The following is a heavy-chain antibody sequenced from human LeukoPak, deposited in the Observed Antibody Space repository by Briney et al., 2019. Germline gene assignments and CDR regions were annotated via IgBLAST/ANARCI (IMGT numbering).Heavy chain of an antibody. CDR2: INHSGST. CDR1: GGSFSGYY. J-gene: IGHJ4*02. V-gene: IGHV4-34*01. D-gene: IGHD1-26*01. Sequence: SETLSLTCAGYGGSFSGYYWSWIRQPPGKGLEWIGEINHSGSTNYNPSLKSRVTISVDTSKNQFSLKLSSVTAADTAVYYCAREGAPVPFDYWGQGTLVTVSS. CDR3: AREGAPVPFDY.